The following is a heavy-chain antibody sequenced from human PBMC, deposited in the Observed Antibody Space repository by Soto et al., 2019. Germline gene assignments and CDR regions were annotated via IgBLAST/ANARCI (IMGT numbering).Heavy chain of an antibody. Sequence: GGSLRLSCAASGFTFSSYAMSWVRQAPGKGLEWVSAISGSGGSTYYADSVKGRFTISRDTSQNTLYLQMNSLRADDTAIYYCARWSYLDYWGQGTRVTVSS. V-gene: IGHV3-23*01. CDR2: ISGSGGST. J-gene: IGHJ4*02. CDR1: GFTFSSYA. CDR3: ARWSYLDY. D-gene: IGHD3-3*01.